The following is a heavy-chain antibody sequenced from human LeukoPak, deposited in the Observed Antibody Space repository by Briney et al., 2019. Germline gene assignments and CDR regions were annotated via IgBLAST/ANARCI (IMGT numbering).Heavy chain of an antibody. CDR2: VKKDGSEN. CDR1: GLTFSSYA. Sequence: GGSLRLSCAASGLTFSSYAMSWVRQAPGKGLEWVANVKKDGSENFYVDSVKGRFTISRDNAKNSLYLQMNSLRVDDTAVYYCRVGHYSDLWGQGTLVTVSS. J-gene: IGHJ5*02. V-gene: IGHV3-7*01. CDR3: RVGHYSDL. D-gene: IGHD4-11*01.